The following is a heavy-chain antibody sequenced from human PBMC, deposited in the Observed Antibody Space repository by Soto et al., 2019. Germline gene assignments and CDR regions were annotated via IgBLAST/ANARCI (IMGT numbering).Heavy chain of an antibody. CDR1: GFTFSSYT. Sequence: GGSLRLSCATSGFTFSSYTMTWGRQTPGKGLEWVSSISSGSCYIYYADSVKGRFTISRDNARNSLYLQMNSLRAEDTAVYYCVRERGLSSFYGMDVWGQGTTVTVSS. CDR2: ISSGSCYI. V-gene: IGHV3-21*01. J-gene: IGHJ6*02. D-gene: IGHD3-10*01. CDR3: VRERGLSSFYGMDV.